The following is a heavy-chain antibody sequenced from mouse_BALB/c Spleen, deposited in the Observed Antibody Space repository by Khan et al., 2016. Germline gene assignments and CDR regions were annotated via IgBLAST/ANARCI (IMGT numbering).Heavy chain of an antibody. CDR2: INPSNGRT. CDR1: GYTFTSYW. Sequence: QVQLKQSGAELVKPGASVKLSCKASGYTFTSYWMHWVKQRPGQGLEWIGEINPSNGRTNYNEKFKSKATLTVDKSSSTAYMQLSSLTSEDSAVYYCARSLYDYDADYGGQGTTLTVSS. D-gene: IGHD2-4*01. V-gene: IGHV1S81*02. J-gene: IGHJ2*01. CDR3: ARSLYDYDADY.